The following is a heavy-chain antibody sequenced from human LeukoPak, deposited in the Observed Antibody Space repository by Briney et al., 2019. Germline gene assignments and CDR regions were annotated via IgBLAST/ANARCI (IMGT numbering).Heavy chain of an antibody. J-gene: IGHJ5*02. V-gene: IGHV3-73*01. Sequence: GGSLRLSCAASGFTFSSYSMNWVRQAPGKGLEWVGRIRSKANSYATAYAASVKGRFTISRDDSKNTAYLQMNSLKTEDTAVYYCTRATGLYNWKTWFDPWGQGTLVTVSS. CDR2: IRSKANSYAT. D-gene: IGHD1-20*01. CDR1: GFTFSSYS. CDR3: TRATGLYNWKTWFDP.